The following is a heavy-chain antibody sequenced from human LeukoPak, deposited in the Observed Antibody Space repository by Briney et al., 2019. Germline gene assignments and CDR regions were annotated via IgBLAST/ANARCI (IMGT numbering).Heavy chain of an antibody. CDR2: INHSGST. J-gene: IGHJ3*02. V-gene: IGHV4-34*01. Sequence: SETLSLTCAVYGGSFSGYYWSWIRQPPGKGLEWIGEINHSGSTNYNPSLKSRVTISVDTSKNQFSLKLSSVTAADTAVYYCARVPRVVIRPHDAFDIWGQGTMVTVSS. D-gene: IGHD3-3*01. CDR1: GGSFSGYY. CDR3: ARVPRVVIRPHDAFDI.